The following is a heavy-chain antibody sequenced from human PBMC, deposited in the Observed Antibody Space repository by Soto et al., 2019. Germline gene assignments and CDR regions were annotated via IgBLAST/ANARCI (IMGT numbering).Heavy chain of an antibody. CDR3: ARDCSGGSCYFVFDI. CDR2: INPNSGNT. D-gene: IGHD2-15*01. Sequence: ASVKVSCKASGDTFTGYYMHWVRQAPGQGLEWMGWINPNSGNTNYAQKFQGRVTMTRNTSISTAYMELSSLRSEDTAVYYCARDCSGGSCYFVFDIWGKGTMVTVSS. CDR1: GDTFTGYY. J-gene: IGHJ3*02. V-gene: IGHV1-2*02.